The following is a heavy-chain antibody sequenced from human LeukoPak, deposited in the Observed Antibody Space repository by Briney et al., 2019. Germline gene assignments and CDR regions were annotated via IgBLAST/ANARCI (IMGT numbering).Heavy chain of an antibody. J-gene: IGHJ4*02. Sequence: SETLSLTCTVSGGSISSSSYHWGWIRQPPGKGLEWIGSIYYSGSTYYNPSLKSRVTISVDTSKSQFSLKLSSVTAADTAVYYCARLLTGYYYVDYWGQGTLVTVSP. CDR2: IYYSGST. CDR1: GGSISSSSYH. D-gene: IGHD3-9*01. CDR3: ARLLTGYYYVDY. V-gene: IGHV4-39*01.